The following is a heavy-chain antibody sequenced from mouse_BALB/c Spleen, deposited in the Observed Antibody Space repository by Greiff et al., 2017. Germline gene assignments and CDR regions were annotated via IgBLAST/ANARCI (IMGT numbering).Heavy chain of an antibody. CDR1: GFNIKDYY. J-gene: IGHJ2*01. Sequence: DVQLQESGAELVRPGALVKLSCKASGFNIKDYYMHWVKQRPEQGLEWIGWIDPENGNTIYDPKFQGKASITADTSSNTAYLQLSSLTSEDTAVYYCARFLRRGYFDYWGQGTTLTVSS. V-gene: IGHV14-1*02. CDR3: ARFLRRGYFDY. CDR2: IDPENGNT. D-gene: IGHD2-12*01.